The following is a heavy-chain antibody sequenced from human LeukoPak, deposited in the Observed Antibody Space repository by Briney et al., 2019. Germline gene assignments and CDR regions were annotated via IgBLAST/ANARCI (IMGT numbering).Heavy chain of an antibody. CDR2: MKQDGSEK. CDR3: ARDTSGPDY. Sequence: GGSLRLSCAASGFTFSNYAMSWVRQAPGKRLEWVANMKQDGSEKNYVDSVKARFTISRDNAKNSLYLQMNSLRAEDTAVYYCARDTSGPDYWGQGILVTVSS. V-gene: IGHV3-7*01. J-gene: IGHJ4*02. D-gene: IGHD2-8*01. CDR1: GFTFSNYA.